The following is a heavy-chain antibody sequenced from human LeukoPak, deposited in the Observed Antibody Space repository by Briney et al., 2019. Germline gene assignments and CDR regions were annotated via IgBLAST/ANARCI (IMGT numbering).Heavy chain of an antibody. V-gene: IGHV3-11*01. CDR2: ISSSGFTI. Sequence: GGSLRLSCAASGFTFNNYYMNWIRQAPGKGLEWVSYISSSGFTIYYADSVKGRFTISRDNAKNSLYLQMNSLRAEDTAVYYCARDRGYDYVWGSYRSPAVGSDIWGQGTMVTVSS. J-gene: IGHJ3*02. CDR1: GFTFNNYY. CDR3: ARDRGYDYVWGSYRSPAVGSDI. D-gene: IGHD3-16*02.